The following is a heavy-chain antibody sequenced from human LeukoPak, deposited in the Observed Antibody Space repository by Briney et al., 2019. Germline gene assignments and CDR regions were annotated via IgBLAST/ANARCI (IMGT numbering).Heavy chain of an antibody. V-gene: IGHV1-2*02. CDR2: INPNSGGT. D-gene: IGHD1-26*01. CDR1: GYTFTGYY. Sequence: GASVKVSCKASGYTFTGYYMHWVRQAPGQGLEWMGWINPNSGGTNYAQKFQGRVTMTRDTSISTAYMELSRLRSDDTAVYYCARDLAEFGPIVGAKNNWFDPWGQGTLVTVSS. CDR3: ARDLAEFGPIVGAKNNWFDP. J-gene: IGHJ5*02.